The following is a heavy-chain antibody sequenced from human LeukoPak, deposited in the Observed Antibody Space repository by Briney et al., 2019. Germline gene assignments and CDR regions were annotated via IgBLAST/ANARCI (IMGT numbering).Heavy chain of an antibody. CDR1: GFTFTDYW. CDR2: INRGGSES. D-gene: IGHD1-26*01. J-gene: IGHJ4*02. V-gene: IGHV3-7*01. CDR3: ARVGAWELQRVFDY. Sequence: GGSLRLSCAASGFTFTDYWMPWVRQAPGKGLEWVANINRGGSESYYVDSVKGRFTISRDNAKNSLYLQMNSLRVEDTAVYYCARVGAWELQRVFDYWGQGTLVTVSS.